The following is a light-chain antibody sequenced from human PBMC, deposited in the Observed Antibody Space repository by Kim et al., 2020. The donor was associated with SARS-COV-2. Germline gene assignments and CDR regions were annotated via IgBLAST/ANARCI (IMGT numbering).Light chain of an antibody. V-gene: IGKV2-28*01. Sequence: EPASSSFRSSQSLLHSNGYNYLDWYLQKPWQSPQLLIYLGSNRASGVPDRFSGSGSGTDFTLKISRVEAEDVGVYYCMQARQTPNTFGQGTKLEI. CDR2: LGS. CDR1: QSLLHSNGYNY. CDR3: MQARQTPNT. J-gene: IGKJ2*01.